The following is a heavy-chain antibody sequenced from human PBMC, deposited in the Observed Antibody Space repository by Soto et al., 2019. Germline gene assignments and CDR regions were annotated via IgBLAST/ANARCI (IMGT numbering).Heavy chain of an antibody. Sequence: ASVKVSCKASGYTFTSYGTSWVRQAPGQGLEWMGWISAYSGNTNYAQKLQGRVTMTTDTSTSTAYMELRSLRSDDTAVYYCARDPHDILTGYYKGYYYYGMDVWG. D-gene: IGHD3-9*01. CDR2: ISAYSGNT. CDR1: GYTFTSYG. CDR3: ARDPHDILTGYYKGYYYYGMDV. V-gene: IGHV1-18*01. J-gene: IGHJ6*02.